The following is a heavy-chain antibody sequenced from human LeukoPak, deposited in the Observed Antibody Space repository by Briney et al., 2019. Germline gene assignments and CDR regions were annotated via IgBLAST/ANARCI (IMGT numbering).Heavy chain of an antibody. CDR1: GFTFSSNS. J-gene: IGHJ4*02. D-gene: IGHD2-2*01. Sequence: GGSLRLSCAASGFTFSSNSMNWVRQAPGKGLEWVSSISPSGNYIYYADSVEGRFTISRDNAKNSLYLQMNSLRAEDTAVYYCARDLSSSTSCYSYWGQGTLVTVSS. V-gene: IGHV3-21*01. CDR2: ISPSGNYI. CDR3: ARDLSSSTSCYSY.